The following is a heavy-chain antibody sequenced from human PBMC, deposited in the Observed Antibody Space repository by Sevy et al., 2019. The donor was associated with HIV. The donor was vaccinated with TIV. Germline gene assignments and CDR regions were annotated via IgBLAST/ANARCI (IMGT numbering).Heavy chain of an antibody. CDR3: ARPGITMVRGRDAFDI. D-gene: IGHD3-10*01. CDR2: IYYSGST. CDR1: GGSISSSSYN. J-gene: IGHJ3*02. V-gene: IGHV4-39*01. Sequence: SETLSLTCTVSGGSISSSSYNWGWIRQPLGKGLEWIGSIYYSGSTYYNPSLKSRVTISVDTSKNQFSLKLSSVTAADTAVYYCARPGITMVRGRDAFDIWGQRTMVTVSS.